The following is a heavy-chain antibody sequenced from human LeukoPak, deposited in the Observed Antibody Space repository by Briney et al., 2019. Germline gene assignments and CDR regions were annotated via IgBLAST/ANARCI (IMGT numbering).Heavy chain of an antibody. J-gene: IGHJ3*02. CDR1: GGSISSSSYY. V-gene: IGHV4-39*01. CDR3: ARHPAVFDI. Sequence: SETLSLTCTVSGGSISSSSYYWGWIRQPPGKGLEWIGSIYYSGGTYYNPSLKSRVTISVDTSKNQFSLKLSSVTAADTAVYYCARHPAVFDIWGQGTMVTVSS. CDR2: IYYSGGT.